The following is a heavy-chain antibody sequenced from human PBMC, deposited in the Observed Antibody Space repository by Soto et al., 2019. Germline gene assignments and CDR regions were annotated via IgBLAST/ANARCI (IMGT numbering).Heavy chain of an antibody. CDR2: ISGSGGST. D-gene: IGHD6-19*01. V-gene: IGHV3-23*01. CDR1: GFTFSSYA. CDR3: ASRSSGWYFDY. Sequence: GGSLRLSCAASGFTFSSYAMNWVRQAPGKGLEWVSAISGSGGSTYYADSVKGRFTISRDNSKNTLHLQMNSLRAEDTAVYYCASRSSGWYFDYWGQGTLVTVSS. J-gene: IGHJ4*02.